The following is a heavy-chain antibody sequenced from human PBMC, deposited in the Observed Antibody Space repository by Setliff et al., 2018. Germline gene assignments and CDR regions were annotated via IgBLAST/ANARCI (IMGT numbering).Heavy chain of an antibody. D-gene: IGHD3-10*01. J-gene: IGHJ4*02. V-gene: IGHV4-34*01. CDR2: VNDSGSA. CDR1: GGSFSGYF. Sequence: PSETLSLTCDVFGGSFSGYFWAWIRQSPGKGLEWIGDVNDSGSANYKPSLKSRLTISRDTSKNQLSLNLNSVTAADTAVYYCARGRYYGSGSYSLWGQGTLVTVSS. CDR3: ARGRYYGSGSYSL.